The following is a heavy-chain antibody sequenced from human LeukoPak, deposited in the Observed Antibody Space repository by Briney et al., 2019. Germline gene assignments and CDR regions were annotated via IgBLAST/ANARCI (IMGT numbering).Heavy chain of an antibody. CDR3: ARRKNPGGATKDYFDY. V-gene: IGHV1-69*04. CDR1: GGTFSSYA. J-gene: IGHJ4*02. Sequence: ASVKVSCKASGGTFSSYAISWVRQAPGQGLEWMGRIIPILGIANYAQKFQGRVTITADKSTSTAYMELSSLRSEDTAVYYCARRKNPGGATKDYFDYWGQGTLVTVSS. CDR2: IIPILGIA. D-gene: IGHD1-26*01.